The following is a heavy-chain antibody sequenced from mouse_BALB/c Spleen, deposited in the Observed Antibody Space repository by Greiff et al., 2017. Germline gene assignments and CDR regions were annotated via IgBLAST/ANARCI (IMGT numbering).Heavy chain of an antibody. CDR3: ARGGYSGDY. J-gene: IGHJ2*01. Sequence: DVKLVESGGGLVQPGGSLRLSCATSGFTFTDYYMSWVRQPPGKALEWLGFIRNKADGYTTEYSASVKGRFTISRDNSQSILYLQMNTLRAEDSATYYCARGGYSGDYWGQGTTLTVSS. CDR2: IRNKADGYTT. CDR1: GFTFTDYY. V-gene: IGHV7-3*02. D-gene: IGHD2-3*01.